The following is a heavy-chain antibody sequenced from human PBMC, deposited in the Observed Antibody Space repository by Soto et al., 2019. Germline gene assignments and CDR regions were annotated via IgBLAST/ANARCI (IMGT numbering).Heavy chain of an antibody. D-gene: IGHD6-19*01. V-gene: IGHV4-4*02. J-gene: IGHJ4*02. Sequence: QVQLQESGPGLVKPSGTLSLTCAVSGGSISSSNWWSLVLQPPGKGLECIGAIYHSGSTNYNPSPKSIVTISVHKSLNKSSLKLSSVTAADTAVYYSARSMAVAMDFDYWGQGTLVTSSS. CDR1: GGSISSSNW. CDR3: ARSMAVAMDFDY. CDR2: IYHSGST.